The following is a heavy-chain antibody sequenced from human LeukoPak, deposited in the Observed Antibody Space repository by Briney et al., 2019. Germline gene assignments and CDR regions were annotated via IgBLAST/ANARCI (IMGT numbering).Heavy chain of an antibody. D-gene: IGHD4-17*01. V-gene: IGHV4-59*12. CDR1: GGSMSRSD. CDR2: SYFSGST. J-gene: IGHJ5*02. Sequence: PSETLSLTCTVSGGSMSRSDWSWVRQPPGKGLEWIGYSYFSGSTDYNPSLKSRVTMSVDTSKNQFSLNLASVTAADTAVSYCARDESYGDAIWFDAWGQGTLVTVSS. CDR3: ARDESYGDAIWFDA.